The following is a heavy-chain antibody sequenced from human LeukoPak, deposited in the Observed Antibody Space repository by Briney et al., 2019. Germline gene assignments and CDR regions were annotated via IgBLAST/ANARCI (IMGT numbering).Heavy chain of an antibody. D-gene: IGHD3-10*01. CDR2: ISGSGGST. CDR3: AKDHEDYGSSYFCAFDV. V-gene: IGHV3-23*01. Sequence: PGGSLRLSCVGSGFGFSRFAMTWVRQAPGKGLEWVSGISGSGGSTYYADSAKGRFSISRDNSKNTVYLQMSSLRAEDTAVYYCAKDHEDYGSSYFCAFDVWGQGTVVTVSS. J-gene: IGHJ3*01. CDR1: GFGFSRFA.